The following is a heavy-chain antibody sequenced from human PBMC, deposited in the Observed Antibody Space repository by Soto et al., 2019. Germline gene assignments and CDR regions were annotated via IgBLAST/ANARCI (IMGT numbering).Heavy chain of an antibody. CDR1: GFTFSSYG. V-gene: IGHV3-33*01. Sequence: QVQLVESGGGVVQPGRSLRLSCAASGFTFSSYGMHWVRQAPGKGLEWVAVIWYDGSNKYYADSVKGRFTISRDNSKNTLYLKMNSLRAEDTAVYSCARESPGYGMDVWGKGTTVPVPS. CDR2: IWYDGSNK. J-gene: IGHJ6*04. CDR3: ARESPGYGMDV.